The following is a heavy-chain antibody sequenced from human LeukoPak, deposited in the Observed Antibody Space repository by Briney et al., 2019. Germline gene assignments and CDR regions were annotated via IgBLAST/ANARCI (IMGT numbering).Heavy chain of an antibody. D-gene: IGHD3-10*01. J-gene: IGHJ4*02. Sequence: PGGSLRLSCAASGFTFSGSGMHWVRQAPGKGLEWVAVISYDGSNKFYIDSVKGRFTISRDNPKNTLYLQMNSLRAEDTAVYYCAKDRHYFGSVITSLDYWAREPWSPSPQ. CDR1: GFTFSGSG. CDR2: ISYDGSNK. CDR3: AKDRHYFGSVITSLDY. V-gene: IGHV3-30*18.